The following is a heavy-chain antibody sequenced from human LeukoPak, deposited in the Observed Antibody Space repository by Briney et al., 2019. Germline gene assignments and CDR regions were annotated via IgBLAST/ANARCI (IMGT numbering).Heavy chain of an antibody. CDR1: GGSISTYY. D-gene: IGHD3-3*01. CDR3: ARESEWSGFFVY. CDR2: ISYSGTT. J-gene: IGHJ4*02. V-gene: IGHV4-59*01. Sequence: SETLSLTCTVSGGSISTYYWSWIRQPPGKGLEWIGYISYSGTTNYSPSLKSRVTISADTSKNQFSLKLSSVTAADTAVYYCARESEWSGFFVYWGQGTLVTVSS.